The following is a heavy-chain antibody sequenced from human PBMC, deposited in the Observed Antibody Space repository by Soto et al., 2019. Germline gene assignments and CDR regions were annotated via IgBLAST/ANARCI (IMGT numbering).Heavy chain of an antibody. J-gene: IGHJ4*02. V-gene: IGHV3-23*01. CDR2: ISGSGGST. CDR1: GFTFSSYA. D-gene: IGHD5-18*01. Sequence: GGSLRLSCAASGFTFSSYAMSWVRQAPGKGLEWVSTISGSGGSTYYADSVKGRFTISRDNSKNTLYLQMNSLRAEDTAVYYCARAYTAMVTTDYWGQGTLVTVSS. CDR3: ARAYTAMVTTDY.